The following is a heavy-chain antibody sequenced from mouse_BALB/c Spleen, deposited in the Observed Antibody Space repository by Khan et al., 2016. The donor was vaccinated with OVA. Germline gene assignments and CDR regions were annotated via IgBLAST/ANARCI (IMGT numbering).Heavy chain of an antibody. D-gene: IGHD1-1*01. J-gene: IGHJ4*01. Sequence: EVQLQESGPGLVKPSQSLSLTCTVTGYSITTNYAWDWIRQFPGNKLEWMGYISYSGSTSYHSSLKSRISITRDTSKNQFILQLNSVTTEETATYYCARKNYYGYAVDYWGQGTSVTVSS. V-gene: IGHV3-2*02. CDR1: GYSITTNYA. CDR3: ARKNYYGYAVDY. CDR2: ISYSGST.